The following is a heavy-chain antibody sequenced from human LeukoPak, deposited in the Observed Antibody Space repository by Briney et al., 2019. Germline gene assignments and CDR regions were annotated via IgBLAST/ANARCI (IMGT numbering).Heavy chain of an antibody. J-gene: IGHJ4*02. CDR3: AREDSSGYYYGHYFDY. V-gene: IGHV4-4*07. D-gene: IGHD3-22*01. Sequence: PSETLSLTCTASGGSISSYYWSWIRQPAGKGLEWIGRIYTSGSTNYNPSLKSRVTMSVDTSKNQFSLKLSSVTAADTAVYYCAREDSSGYYYGHYFDYWGQGTLVTVSS. CDR1: GGSISSYY. CDR2: IYTSGST.